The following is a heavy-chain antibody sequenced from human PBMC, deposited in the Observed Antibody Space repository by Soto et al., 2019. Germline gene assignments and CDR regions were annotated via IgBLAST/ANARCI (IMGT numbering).Heavy chain of an antibody. Sequence: QVQLVQSGAEVKKPGASVKVSCKPFGYTFTSYYIHWVRQAPGEGLEWMGMVNPSSGVTGYTQKFQGRVTMTTDTSTSTVYMELSSLRSEDTAVYYCARDMREGLSGWHGVDYWGQGTLVTVSS. CDR2: VNPSSGVT. V-gene: IGHV1-46*01. CDR3: ARDMREGLSGWHGVDY. D-gene: IGHD6-19*01. J-gene: IGHJ4*02. CDR1: GYTFTSYY.